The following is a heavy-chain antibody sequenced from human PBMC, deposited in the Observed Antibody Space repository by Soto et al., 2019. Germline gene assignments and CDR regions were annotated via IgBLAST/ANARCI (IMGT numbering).Heavy chain of an antibody. CDR1: GGSIRSYC. CDR3: ARGGVVAATSLPY. CDR2: VCFSGTT. J-gene: IGHJ4*02. D-gene: IGHD2-2*01. V-gene: IGHV4-59*01. Sequence: SETLSLTCTVSGGSIRSYCWTWIRQPPGEGLEWIGCVCFSGTTNYNPSLKSRVAISGDMSKNQFSLKLSSVTAADTAVYYCARGGVVAATSLPYWGQGTLVTVSS.